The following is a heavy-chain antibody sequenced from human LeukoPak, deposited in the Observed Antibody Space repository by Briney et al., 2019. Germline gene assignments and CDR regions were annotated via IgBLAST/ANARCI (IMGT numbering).Heavy chain of an antibody. V-gene: IGHV3-15*01. CDR2: IKSKTDGGTT. Sequence: GGSLRLSCAASGFTFSNAWMSWVRQDPGKGLEWVGRIKSKTDGGTTDYAAPVKGRFTISRDDSKDTLYLQMNSLKTEDTAVYYCTTVVGSGYSYTDYWGQGTLVTVSS. CDR1: GFTFSNAW. J-gene: IGHJ4*02. CDR3: TTVVGSGYSYTDY. D-gene: IGHD3-22*01.